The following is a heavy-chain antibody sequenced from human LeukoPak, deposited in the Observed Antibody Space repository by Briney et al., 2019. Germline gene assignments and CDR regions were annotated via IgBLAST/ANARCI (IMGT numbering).Heavy chain of an antibody. CDR1: GGSFSGYY. V-gene: IGHV4-59*01. CDR3: ARDRPRHYYGSGSYYHYYYMDV. Sequence: SETLSLTCAVYGGSFSGYYWSWIRQPPGKGLEWIGYIYYSGSTNYNPSLKSRVTISVDTSKNQFSLKLSSVTAADTAVYYCARDRPRHYYGSGSYYHYYYMDVWGKGTTVTISS. D-gene: IGHD3-10*01. J-gene: IGHJ6*03. CDR2: IYYSGST.